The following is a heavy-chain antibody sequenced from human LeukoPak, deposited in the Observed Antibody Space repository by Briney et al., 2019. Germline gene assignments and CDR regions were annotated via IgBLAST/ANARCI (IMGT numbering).Heavy chain of an antibody. CDR3: ARGHGLYSSGWYYFDY. Sequence: KPGGSLRLSCAASGFTFSSYSMNWVRQAPGKGLEWVSSISSSSSYIYYADSVKGRFTISRDNAKNSLYLQMNSLRAEDTAVYYCARGHGLYSSGWYYFDYWGQGTLVTVSS. V-gene: IGHV3-21*01. J-gene: IGHJ4*02. CDR2: ISSSSSYI. D-gene: IGHD6-19*01. CDR1: GFTFSSYS.